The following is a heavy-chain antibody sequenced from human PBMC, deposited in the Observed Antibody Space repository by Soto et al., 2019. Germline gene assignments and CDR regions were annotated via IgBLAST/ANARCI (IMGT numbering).Heavy chain of an antibody. V-gene: IGHV6-1*01. CDR1: GDSVSSNTAT. J-gene: IGHJ5*02. Sequence: PSQTLSLTCAISGDSVSSNTATWNWIRQSPSRGLEWLGRTYYRSKFYNDYAVSVKSRIAITPDTSKNQFSLQLSSVTPDDTALYYCTRGTRTYYYDSSGSWFDPWGQGTLVTVS. CDR2: TYYRSKFYN. CDR3: TRGTRTYYYDSSGSWFDP. D-gene: IGHD3-22*01.